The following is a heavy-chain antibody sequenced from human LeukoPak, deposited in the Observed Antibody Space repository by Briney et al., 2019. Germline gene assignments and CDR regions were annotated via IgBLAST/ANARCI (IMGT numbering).Heavy chain of an antibody. Sequence: PSETLSLTCTVSGGSISSGDYYWSWIRQPPGKGLEWIGYICYSGSTYYNPSLKSRVTISVDTSKNQFSLKLSSVTAADTAVYYCAGGRVQWELLTAPDYWGQGTLVTVSS. CDR1: GGSISSGDYY. V-gene: IGHV4-30-4*01. CDR2: ICYSGST. J-gene: IGHJ4*02. CDR3: AGGRVQWELLTAPDY. D-gene: IGHD1-26*01.